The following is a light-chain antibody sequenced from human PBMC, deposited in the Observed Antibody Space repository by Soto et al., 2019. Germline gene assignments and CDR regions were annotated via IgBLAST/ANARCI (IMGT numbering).Light chain of an antibody. CDR2: AAS. J-gene: IGKJ1*01. CDR1: QGISTY. Sequence: IPMTQSPSSLSASVGDRVTITCRASQGISTYLHWCQQQPGKAPKLLIYAASSLQSGVPSRFSGSGSETDLTLTISSLQTEQFATYSCQQSYITTWTFGEETKVDIK. CDR3: QQSYITTWT. V-gene: IGKV1-39*01.